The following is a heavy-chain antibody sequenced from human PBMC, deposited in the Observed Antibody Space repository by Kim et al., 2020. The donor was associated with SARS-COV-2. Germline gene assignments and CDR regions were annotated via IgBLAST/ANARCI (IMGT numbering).Heavy chain of an antibody. D-gene: IGHD6-19*01. CDR3: ATAIAVAVTTIYYYYGMDV. J-gene: IGHJ6*02. Sequence: ASVKVSCKVSGYTLTELSMHWVRQAPGKGLEWMGGFDPEDGETIYAQKFQGRVTMTEDTSTDTAYMELSSLRSEDTAVYYCATAIAVAVTTIYYYYGMDVWGQGTTVTVSS. CDR1: GYTLTELS. V-gene: IGHV1-24*01. CDR2: FDPEDGET.